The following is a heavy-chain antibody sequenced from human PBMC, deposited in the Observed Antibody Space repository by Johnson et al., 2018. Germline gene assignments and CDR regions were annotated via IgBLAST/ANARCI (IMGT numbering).Heavy chain of an antibody. CDR1: GGSISSYY. CDR3: ARGRGTGSYSQAYLDH. V-gene: IGHV4-59*01. Sequence: QVQLVQSGPGLVKPSDTLSLICTVAGGSISSYYYHWIRQSPGKGLEWIGYMYHSGGTNYNPSLNGPVTIPLDTSKNQFSLKPSSVTAADTAVYYCARGRGTGSYSQAYLDHWGQGTLVTVSS. CDR2: MYHSGGT. D-gene: IGHD3-3*02. J-gene: IGHJ1*01.